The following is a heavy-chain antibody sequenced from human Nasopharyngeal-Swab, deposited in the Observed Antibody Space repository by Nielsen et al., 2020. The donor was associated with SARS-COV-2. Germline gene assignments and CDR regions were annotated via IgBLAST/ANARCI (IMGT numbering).Heavy chain of an antibody. V-gene: IGHV4-61*02. D-gene: IGHD4-17*01. Sequence: SETLSLTCTVSGGSISSSSYYWSWIRQPAEKGLEWIGRIYTSGSTNYNPSLKSRVTISVDTSKNQFSLKLSSVTAADTAVYYCARGDGDYYEDYFDYWGQGTLVTVSS. CDR1: GGSISSSSYY. CDR2: IYTSGST. CDR3: ARGDGDYYEDYFDY. J-gene: IGHJ4*02.